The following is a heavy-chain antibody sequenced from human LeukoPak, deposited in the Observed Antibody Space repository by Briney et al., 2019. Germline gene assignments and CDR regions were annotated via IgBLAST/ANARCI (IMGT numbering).Heavy chain of an antibody. CDR1: GYTFIDYY. CDR2: MNPNTGGT. J-gene: IGHJ5*02. Sequence: ASVKVSRKASGYTFIDYYMHWVRQAPGQGLEWVGWMNPNTGGTNYAQKYQGRVTMTSDTSITTFYMELSNLESADTAIYYCARDVFAAYTTHHKFDPWGQGTLVTVSS. CDR3: ARDVFAAYTTHHKFDP. V-gene: IGHV1-2*02. D-gene: IGHD2-2*02.